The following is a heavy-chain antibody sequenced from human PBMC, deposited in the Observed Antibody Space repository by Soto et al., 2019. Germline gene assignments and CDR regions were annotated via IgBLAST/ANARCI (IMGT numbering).Heavy chain of an antibody. CDR3: ARGTEIGVAGLDY. V-gene: IGHV1-2*04. Sequence: QVQLVQSGAEVKKPGASVKVSCKASGYTFTGYYMHWVRQAAGQGLEWMGWINPNSSGTNYAQKFQGWVTMTRDTSISTAYMELSRLRSDDTAVYYCARGTEIGVAGLDYLGQGTLVTVSS. D-gene: IGHD6-19*01. CDR2: INPNSSGT. J-gene: IGHJ4*02. CDR1: GYTFTGYY.